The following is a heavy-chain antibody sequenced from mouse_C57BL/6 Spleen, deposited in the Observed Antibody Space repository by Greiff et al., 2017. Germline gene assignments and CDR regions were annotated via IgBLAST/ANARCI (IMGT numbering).Heavy chain of an antibody. CDR1: GYTFTSYW. Sequence: QVQLKQPGAELVKPGASVKLSCKASGYTFTSYWMHWVKQRPGRGLEWIGRIDPNSGGTKYNEKFKSKATLTVDKPSSTAYMQLSSLTSEDSAVYYCARERGLRQGAWFAYWGQGTLVTVSA. D-gene: IGHD2-4*01. CDR3: ARERGLRQGAWFAY. V-gene: IGHV1-72*01. J-gene: IGHJ3*01. CDR2: IDPNSGGT.